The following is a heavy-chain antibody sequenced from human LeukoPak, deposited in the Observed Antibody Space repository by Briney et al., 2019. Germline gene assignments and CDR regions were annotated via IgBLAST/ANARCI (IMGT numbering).Heavy chain of an antibody. CDR3: ARATLAAAGDYYFDY. CDR1: GFTFSSYA. V-gene: IGHV3-30-3*01. Sequence: PGRSLRLSCAASGFTFSSYAMHWVRQAPGKGLEWVAVISYDGSNKYYADSVKGRFTISRDNSKNTLYLQMNSLRAEDTAVYCCARATLAAAGDYYFDYWGQGTLVTVSS. J-gene: IGHJ4*02. CDR2: ISYDGSNK. D-gene: IGHD6-13*01.